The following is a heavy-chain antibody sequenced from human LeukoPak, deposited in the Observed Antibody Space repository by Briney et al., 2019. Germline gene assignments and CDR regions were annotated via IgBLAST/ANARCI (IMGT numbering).Heavy chain of an antibody. V-gene: IGHV1-69*11. Sequence: SSVKVSCKASGGTFSSYAISWVRQAPGQGLEWMGRIIPILGTANYVQRFQGRVTITTDESTSTAYMELSSLRSEDTAVYYCASLAAALIDLVVVPTAIDAFDIWGQATMVTVSS. CDR3: ASLAAALIDLVVVPTAIDAFDI. CDR1: GGTFSSYA. CDR2: IIPILGTA. J-gene: IGHJ3*02. D-gene: IGHD2-2*01.